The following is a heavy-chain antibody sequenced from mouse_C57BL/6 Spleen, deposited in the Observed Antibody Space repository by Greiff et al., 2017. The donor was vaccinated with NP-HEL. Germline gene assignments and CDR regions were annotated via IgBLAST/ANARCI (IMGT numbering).Heavy chain of an antibody. CDR2: IDPSDSYT. Sequence: QQSGAELVKPGASVKLSCKASGYTFTSYWMQWVKQRPGQGLEWIGEIDPSDSYTNYNQKFKGKATLTVDTSSSTAYMQVSSLTSEDSAVYYCAREGLLPLDYWGQGTTLTVSS. CDR3: AREGLLPLDY. J-gene: IGHJ2*01. CDR1: GYTFTSYW. V-gene: IGHV1-50*01. D-gene: IGHD2-3*01.